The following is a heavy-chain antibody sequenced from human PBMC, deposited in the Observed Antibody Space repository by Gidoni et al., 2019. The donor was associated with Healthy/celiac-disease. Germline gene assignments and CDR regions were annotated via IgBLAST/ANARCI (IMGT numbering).Heavy chain of an antibody. CDR2: IYTSGST. J-gene: IGHJ6*02. V-gene: IGHV4-61*02. Sequence: QVQLQESGPGLVKPSQTLSLTCTVSGGSISSGSYYWSWIRQPAGKGLEWIGRIYTSGSTNYNPSLKSRVTMSVDTSKNQFSLKLSSVTAADTAVYYCARDKEAARPSRYYYYGMDVWGQGTTVTVSS. CDR1: GGSISSGSYY. D-gene: IGHD6-6*01. CDR3: ARDKEAARPSRYYYYGMDV.